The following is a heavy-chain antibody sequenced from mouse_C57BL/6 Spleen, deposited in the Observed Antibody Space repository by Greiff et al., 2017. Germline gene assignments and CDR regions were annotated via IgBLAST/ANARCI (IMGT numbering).Heavy chain of an antibody. J-gene: IGHJ4*01. CDR2: IRNKANGYTT. V-gene: IGHV7-3*01. Sequence: DVQLVESGGGLVQPGGSLSLSCAASGFTFTDYYMSWVRQPPGKALEWLGFIRNKANGYTTEYSASVKGRFTISRDNSQSILYLQMNALRAEDSATYYCARSRAGSSYEDYAKDYWGQGTSVTVSS. CDR3: ARSRAGSSYEDYAKDY. D-gene: IGHD1-1*01. CDR1: GFTFTDYY.